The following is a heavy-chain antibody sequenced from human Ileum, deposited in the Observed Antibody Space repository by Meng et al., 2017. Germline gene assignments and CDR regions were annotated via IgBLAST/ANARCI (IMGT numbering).Heavy chain of an antibody. CDR2: IYYSGST. CDR3: ARERRHYYGSGSFDY. CDR1: GGSMRSGDNY. Sequence: QVQLQESGPGLVNPSQTLSLTCSVSGGSMRSGDNYWSWFRQPPGKGLEWIGYIYYSGSTYYTPSLRSRVTISVDTSKDQFSLKLTSVTAADTAVYYCARERRHYYGSGSFDYWGQGILVTVSS. J-gene: IGHJ4*02. V-gene: IGHV4-30-4*01. D-gene: IGHD3-10*01.